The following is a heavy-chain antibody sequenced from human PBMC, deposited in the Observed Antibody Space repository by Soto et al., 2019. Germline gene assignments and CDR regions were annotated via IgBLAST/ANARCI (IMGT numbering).Heavy chain of an antibody. V-gene: IGHV3-9*01. D-gene: IGHD3-22*01. CDR1: GFSFDDYT. Sequence: EMLLVESGGGLVQPGRSLRLSCGGSGFSFDDYTMHWVRQAPGKGPEWVASLSWNSGFSGYADSVKGRITISRDNAQSSVHMQMNNLRTEDTALYYCAKGRGTIVVTDAYDICGQGTMVTVSS. CDR3: AKGRGTIVVTDAYDI. CDR2: LSWNSGFS. J-gene: IGHJ3*02.